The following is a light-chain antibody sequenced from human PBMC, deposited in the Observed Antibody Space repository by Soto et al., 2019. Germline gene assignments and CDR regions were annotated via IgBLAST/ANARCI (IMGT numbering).Light chain of an antibody. CDR1: SSDIGAYNF. J-gene: IGLJ2*01. V-gene: IGLV2-14*03. CDR3: TSWTTSTTMI. CDR2: DVN. Sequence: QSDLTQPASVSGSPGQSITISCTGTSSDIGAYNFVSWYQQHPGKAPKLMLYDVNIRPSGVSNRFSGAKSGNTASLTISGLHAEDEADYYCTSWTTSTTMIFGGGTKLTVL.